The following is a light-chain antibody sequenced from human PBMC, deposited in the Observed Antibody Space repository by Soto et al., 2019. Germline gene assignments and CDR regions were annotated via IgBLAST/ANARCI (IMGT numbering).Light chain of an antibody. CDR3: QQYYSTPPYT. Sequence: DIVMTQSPDSLAVSLGERTTINCKSSQNDLYSSNNKNYLAWYQQKPGQPPKLLIYWASTRESGVPDRFSGSGSGTDFTLTISSLQAEDVAVYYCQQYYSTPPYTFGQGTKLEIK. V-gene: IGKV4-1*01. J-gene: IGKJ2*01. CDR1: QNDLYSSNNKNY. CDR2: WAS.